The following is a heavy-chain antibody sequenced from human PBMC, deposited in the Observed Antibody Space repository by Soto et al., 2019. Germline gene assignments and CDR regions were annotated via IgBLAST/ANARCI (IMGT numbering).Heavy chain of an antibody. CDR1: GFSLTTAGMG. J-gene: IGHJ5*02. D-gene: IGHD3-16*01. CDR3: ARRGTASAAAGWFDP. CDR2: VYWDDDK. Sequence: QITLKESGPALVKPTQTLTLTCSFSGFSLTTAGMGVGWIRQPPGKAPEWVALVYWDDDKRYNPSLRSRLTITKDTSKNLGVVTLTDMDPVDTGTYYCARRGTASAAAGWFDPWGQGILVTVSS. V-gene: IGHV2-5*02.